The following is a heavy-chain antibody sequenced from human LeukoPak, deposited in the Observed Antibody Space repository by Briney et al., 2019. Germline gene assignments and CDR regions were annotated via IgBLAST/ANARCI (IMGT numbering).Heavy chain of an antibody. J-gene: IGHJ4*02. CDR1: GGSFSGYY. CDR2: INHSGST. CDR3: ARGLSGGRLPFDY. V-gene: IGHV4-34*01. Sequence: NPSETLSLTCTVYGGSFSGYYWSWIRQPPGKGLEWIGEINHSGSTNYNPSLKSRVTISVDTSKNQFSLKLSSVTAADTAVYYCARGLSGGRLPFDYWGQGTLVTVSS. D-gene: IGHD3-16*01.